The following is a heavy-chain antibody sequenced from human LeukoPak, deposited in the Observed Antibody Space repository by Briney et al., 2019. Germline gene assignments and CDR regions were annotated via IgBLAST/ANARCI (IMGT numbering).Heavy chain of an antibody. CDR3: AREGWSDP. Sequence: APVKVSCKASGYRFTSFVINWVRQAPGQRLEWMGWINTNPGKPTYAQGFTGRFVFSLDTSVSTAYLQIRRLRAKDTAVYYCAREGWSDPWGQGTLVTVSS. CDR1: GYRFTSFV. CDR2: INTNPGKP. V-gene: IGHV7-4-1*02. J-gene: IGHJ5*02.